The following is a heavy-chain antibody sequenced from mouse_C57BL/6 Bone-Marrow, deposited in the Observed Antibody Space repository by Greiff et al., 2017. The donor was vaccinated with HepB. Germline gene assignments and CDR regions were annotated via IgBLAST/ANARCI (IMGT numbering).Heavy chain of an antibody. CDR3: ARGEYYYGSSYWYFDV. D-gene: IGHD1-1*01. J-gene: IGHJ1*03. Sequence: LVESGAELVRPGSSVKLSCKDSYFAFMASAMHWVKQRPGHGLEWIGSFTMYSDATEYSENFKGKATLTANKSSSTAYMELSRLTSEDSAVYYCARGEYYYGSSYWYFDVWGTGTTVTVSS. CDR2: FTMYSDAT. V-gene: IGHV1-49*01. CDR1: YFAFMASA.